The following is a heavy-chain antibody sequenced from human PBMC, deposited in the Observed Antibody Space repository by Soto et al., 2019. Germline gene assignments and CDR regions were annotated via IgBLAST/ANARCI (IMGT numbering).Heavy chain of an antibody. D-gene: IGHD2-21*02. V-gene: IGHV1-69*01. CDR1: GGTFSSYA. CDR2: MIPIFGTA. J-gene: IGHJ5*02. Sequence: QVQLVQSGAEVKKPGSSVKVSCKASGGTFSSYAISWVRQAPGQGLEWMGGMIPIFGTANYAQKFQGRVTITADESTSTAYMELSSLRSEDTAVYYCARGIVVVTATPYNWFDPWGQGTLVTVSS. CDR3: ARGIVVVTATPYNWFDP.